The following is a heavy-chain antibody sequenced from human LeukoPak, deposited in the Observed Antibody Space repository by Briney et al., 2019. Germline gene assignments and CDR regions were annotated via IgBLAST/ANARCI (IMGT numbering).Heavy chain of an antibody. CDR2: ISYDGSNK. J-gene: IGHJ4*02. D-gene: IGHD2-2*01. CDR1: GFTFNKYT. Sequence: GRSLRLSCAASGFTFNKYTIHWVRQAPGKGLEWVAFISYDGSNKDYADSVKGRFTISRDNSKNILYLQVNSLRAEDTAVYYCARDPTRYCSSTSCYPQYYFDYWGQGTLVTVSS. V-gene: IGHV3-30-3*01. CDR3: ARDPTRYCSSTSCYPQYYFDY.